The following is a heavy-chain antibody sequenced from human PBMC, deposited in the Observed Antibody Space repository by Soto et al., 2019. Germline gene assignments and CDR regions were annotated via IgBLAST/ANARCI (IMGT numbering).Heavy chain of an antibody. CDR3: AKGGQLLSEGGGY. V-gene: IGHV3-9*01. Sequence: EVQLVESGGGLVQPGRSLRLSCAASAMHWVRQAPGKGLEWVSGISWNSGSIGYADSVKGRFTISRDNAKNSLYLQMNSLRAEDTALYYCAKGGQLLSEGGGYWGQVTLVTVSS. CDR2: ISWNSGSI. J-gene: IGHJ4*02. CDR1: A. D-gene: IGHD2-2*01.